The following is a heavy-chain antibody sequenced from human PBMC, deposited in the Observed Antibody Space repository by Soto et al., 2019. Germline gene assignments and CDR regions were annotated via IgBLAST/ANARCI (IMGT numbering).Heavy chain of an antibody. CDR2: GYYSGST. CDR1: GTSMSGHF. J-gene: IGHJ5*02. V-gene: IGHV4-59*11. Sequence: QVQLQESGPGLVKASETLSLTCTVSGTSMSGHFWSWMRQPPGKGLEWIGYGYYSGSTLYNPSLKSRVNISRDTSKNQFSLRLNSVTSADTAVYYCARGVYLSLVRTGWFDPWGQGTLVTVSS. CDR3: ARGVYLSLVRTGWFDP. D-gene: IGHD3-10*01.